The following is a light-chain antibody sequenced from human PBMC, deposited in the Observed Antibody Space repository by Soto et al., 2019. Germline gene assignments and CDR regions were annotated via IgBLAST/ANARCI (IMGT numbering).Light chain of an antibody. CDR1: QSISPW. CDR2: KAS. CDR3: QRYNTYPLT. V-gene: IGKV1-5*03. Sequence: DIQMTQSPSTLSASVGDSVTITCRASQSISPWLAGYQQKPGKAPTLLIYKASSLSGVVPSRFSGSGSGTDFHITISRIQPEDFATYYCQRYNTYPLTLGGGTTVEIK. J-gene: IGKJ4*01.